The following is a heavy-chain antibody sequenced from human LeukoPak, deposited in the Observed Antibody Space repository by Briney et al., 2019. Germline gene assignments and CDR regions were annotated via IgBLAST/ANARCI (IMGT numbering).Heavy chain of an antibody. Sequence: GGSLRLSCAASGFTFSSYSMNWVRQAPGKGLEWVSSISSSSYIYYADSVKGRFTISRDNAKNSLYLQMNSLRAEDTAVYYCARRGSYSASDYWGQGTLVTVSS. CDR1: GFTFSSYS. D-gene: IGHD1-26*01. V-gene: IGHV3-21*01. CDR3: ARRGSYSASDY. J-gene: IGHJ4*02. CDR2: ISSSSYI.